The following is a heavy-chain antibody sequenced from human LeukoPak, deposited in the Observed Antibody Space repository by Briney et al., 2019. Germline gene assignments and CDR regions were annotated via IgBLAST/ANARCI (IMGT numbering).Heavy chain of an antibody. D-gene: IGHD1-14*01. Sequence: SETLSLTCAVYGGSFSGYYWTWIRQPPGKGLEWIGEISHSGSTNYNPSLKSRVTISVDTSKNQFSLKLSSVTAADTAVYYCARAIRTRLYYYYYYVDVWGKGTTVTVSS. CDR3: ARAIRTRLYYYYYYVDV. J-gene: IGHJ6*03. V-gene: IGHV4-34*01. CDR2: ISHSGST. CDR1: GGSFSGYY.